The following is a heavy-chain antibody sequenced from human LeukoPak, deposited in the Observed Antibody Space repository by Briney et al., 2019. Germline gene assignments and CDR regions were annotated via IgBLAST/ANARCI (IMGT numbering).Heavy chain of an antibody. D-gene: IGHD2-21*02. CDR3: ARCGGDCYSGADDAFGI. J-gene: IGHJ3*02. CDR2: ISSSSSTI. V-gene: IGHV3-48*01. CDR1: GFTFSSYS. Sequence: GGSLRLSCAASGFTFSSYSMNWVRQAPGKGLEWVSYISSSSSTIYYADSVKGRFTISRDNAKNSLYLQMNSLRAEDTAVYYCARCGGDCYSGADDAFGIWGQGTMVTVSS.